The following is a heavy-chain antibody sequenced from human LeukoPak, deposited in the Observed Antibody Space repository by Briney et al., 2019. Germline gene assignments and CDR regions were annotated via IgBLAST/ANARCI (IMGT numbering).Heavy chain of an antibody. J-gene: IGHJ4*02. V-gene: IGHV3-21*04. D-gene: IGHD2-15*01. Sequence: PGGSLRLSCAASGFTFSSYSMNWVRQAPGKGLEWVSSISSSSSYIYYADSVKGRFTISRDNAKNSLYLQMNSLRAEDTALYYCAGEKGGYCSGGSCYTSSHFDYWGQGTLVTVSS. CDR1: GFTFSSYS. CDR2: ISSSSSYI. CDR3: AGEKGGYCSGGSCYTSSHFDY.